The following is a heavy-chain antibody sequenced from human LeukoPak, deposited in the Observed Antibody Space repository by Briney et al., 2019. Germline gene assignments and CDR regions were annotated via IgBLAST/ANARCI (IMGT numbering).Heavy chain of an antibody. Sequence: SETLSLTCAVSGYSISSGYYWGWTRQPPGKGLEWIGSIYHSGSTYYNPSLKSRVTISVDTSKNQFSLKLSSVTAADTAVYYCARIQGADWYFDLWGRGTLVTVSS. V-gene: IGHV4-38-2*01. J-gene: IGHJ2*01. CDR2: IYHSGST. CDR3: ARIQGADWYFDL. CDR1: GYSISSGYY.